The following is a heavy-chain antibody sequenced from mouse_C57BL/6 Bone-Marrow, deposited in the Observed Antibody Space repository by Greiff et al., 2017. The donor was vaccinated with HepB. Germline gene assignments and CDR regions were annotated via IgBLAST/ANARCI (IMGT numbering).Heavy chain of an antibody. D-gene: IGHD2-4*01. Sequence: EVQLVESGGGLVKPGGSLKLSCAASGFTFSYYGMHWVRQAPEKGLEWVAYISRGSSTIYYADTVKGRFTISRDNAKNTLFLQMTSLRSEDTAMYYCARDYDYDGFVYWGQGTTLTVSS. V-gene: IGHV5-17*01. CDR2: ISRGSSTI. J-gene: IGHJ2*01. CDR3: ARDYDYDGFVY. CDR1: GFTFSYYG.